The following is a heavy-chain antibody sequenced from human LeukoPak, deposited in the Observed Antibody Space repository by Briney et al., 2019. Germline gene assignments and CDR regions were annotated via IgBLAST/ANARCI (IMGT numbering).Heavy chain of an antibody. V-gene: IGHV1-69*04. CDR1: GGTFSSYA. CDR2: IIPILGIA. J-gene: IGHJ4*02. D-gene: IGHD1-26*01. Sequence: SVKVSCKASGGTFSSYAISWVRQAPGQGLEWMGRIIPILGIANYAQKFQGRVTITADKSTSTAYMELGSLRSEDTAVYYCARHPHIVGATWAFDYWGQGTLVTVSS. CDR3: ARHPHIVGATWAFDY.